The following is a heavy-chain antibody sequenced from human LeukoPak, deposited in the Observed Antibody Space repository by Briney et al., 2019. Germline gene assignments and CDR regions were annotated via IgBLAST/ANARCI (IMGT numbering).Heavy chain of an antibody. CDR1: GFTFSDYA. D-gene: IGHD2/OR15-2a*01. V-gene: IGHV3-30*04. Sequence: GGSLRLSCAASGFTFSDYAMHWVRQSPAKGLEWVAVISYGGTNEYYADSVKGRFTISRTNSNHTLYLQMNSLRPEDTAVYYCARNKPIVGFFGMDVWGQGTTVTVSS. J-gene: IGHJ6*02. CDR3: ARNKPIVGFFGMDV. CDR2: ISYGGTNE.